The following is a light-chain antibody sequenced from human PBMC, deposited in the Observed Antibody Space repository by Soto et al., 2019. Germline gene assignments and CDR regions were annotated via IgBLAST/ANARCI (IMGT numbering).Light chain of an antibody. CDR3: MQALHART. CDR2: LGS. CDR1: QSLLHSNGNTY. V-gene: IGKV2-28*01. J-gene: IGKJ1*01. Sequence: IVVTQSPLSLPVTPGEPASISCKSSQSLLHSNGNTYLDWYLQKPGQSPQLLIYLGSSRASGVPDRFSGSGSGTDFTLNISRVEAEDVGVYYCMQALHARTFGQGTKVEIK.